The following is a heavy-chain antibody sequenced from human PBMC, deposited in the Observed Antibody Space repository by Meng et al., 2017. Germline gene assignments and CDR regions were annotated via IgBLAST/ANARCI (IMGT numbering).Heavy chain of an antibody. Sequence: LRLSCTVSGGSISSGSYYWSWIRQPAGKGLEWIGRIYTSGSTNYNPSLKSRVTISVDTSKNQFSLKLSSVTAADTAVYYRARDTRYGSGSYVDYWGQGTLVTVSS. D-gene: IGHD3-10*01. J-gene: IGHJ4*02. V-gene: IGHV4-61*02. CDR1: GGSISSGSYY. CDR2: IYTSGST. CDR3: ARDTRYGSGSYVDY.